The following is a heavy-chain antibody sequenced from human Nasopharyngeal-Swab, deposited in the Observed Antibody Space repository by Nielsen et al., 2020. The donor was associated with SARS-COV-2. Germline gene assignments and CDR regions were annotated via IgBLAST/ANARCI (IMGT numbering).Heavy chain of an antibody. CDR2: INTNTGNP. D-gene: IGHD2-2*01. CDR3: ARDLVGLGYY. Sequence: ASVKVYCKASGYTFTKYAMNWGRQAPGQGLEWMGWINTNTGNPMYAQGFTRRFVFSLDTSVSTAYLQISSLKAEDTAVYYCARDLVGLGYYWGQGTLVTVSS. V-gene: IGHV7-4-1*02. CDR1: GYTFTKYA. J-gene: IGHJ4*02.